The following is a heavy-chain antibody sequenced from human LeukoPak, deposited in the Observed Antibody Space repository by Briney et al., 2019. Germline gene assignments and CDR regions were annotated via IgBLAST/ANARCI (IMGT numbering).Heavy chain of an antibody. J-gene: IGHJ4*02. V-gene: IGHV4-34*01. D-gene: IGHD3-10*02. CDR1: GGSFSGYY. CDR3: ASMESVRGASDY. Sequence: SETLSLTCAVYGGSFSGYYWSWIRQPPGKGLEWIGEINHSGSTNYNPSLKSRVTISVDTSKNQFSLELSSVTAADTAVYYCASMESVRGASDYWGQGTLVTVSS. CDR2: INHSGST.